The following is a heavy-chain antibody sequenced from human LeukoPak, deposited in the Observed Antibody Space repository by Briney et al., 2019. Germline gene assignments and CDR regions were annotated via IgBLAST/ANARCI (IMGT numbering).Heavy chain of an antibody. CDR3: ARDVIRDYDILTGYPDDAFDI. CDR2: INHSGST. CDR1: GGSFSGYY. J-gene: IGHJ3*02. Sequence: KPSETLSLTCAVYGGSFSGYYWSWIRQPPGKGLEWIGEINHSGSTNYNPSLKSRVTISVDTSKNQFSLKLSSVTAADTAVYYCARDVIRDYDILTGYPDDAFDIWGQGTMVTVSS. D-gene: IGHD3-9*01. V-gene: IGHV4-34*01.